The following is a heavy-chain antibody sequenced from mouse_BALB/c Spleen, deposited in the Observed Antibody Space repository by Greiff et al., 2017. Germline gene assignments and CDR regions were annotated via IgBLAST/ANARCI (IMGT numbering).Heavy chain of an antibody. CDR1: GYTFTSYW. J-gene: IGHJ2*01. V-gene: IGHV1-69*02. CDR3: TNWDYFDY. CDR2: IYPSDSYT. Sequence: QVQLQQPGAELVRPGASVKLSCKASGYTFTSYWINWVKQRPGQGLEWIGNIYPSDSYTNYNQKFKDKATLTVDKSSSTAYMQLSSPTSEDSAVYYCTNWDYFDYWGQGTTLTVSS. D-gene: IGHD4-1*01.